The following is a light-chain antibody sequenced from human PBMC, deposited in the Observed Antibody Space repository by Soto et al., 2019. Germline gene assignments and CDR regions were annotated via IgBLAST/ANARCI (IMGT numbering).Light chain of an antibody. J-gene: IGKJ3*01. Sequence: EIVMTQSPATLSVSPGERATLSCRASQSVSSNLAWYQQKPGLAPRLLIYGASTRAAGIPARFSGSGSGTEFTLTISSLQSEVFAVYYCQQYNNWPPSFTFGPGTKVDIK. V-gene: IGKV3-15*01. CDR1: QSVSSN. CDR2: GAS. CDR3: QQYNNWPPSFT.